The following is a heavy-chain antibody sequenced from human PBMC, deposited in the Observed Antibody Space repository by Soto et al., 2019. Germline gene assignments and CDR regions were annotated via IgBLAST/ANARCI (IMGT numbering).Heavy chain of an antibody. CDR1: GYSFTTYW. CDR2: IYPGDSDT. J-gene: IGHJ3*02. CDR3: ARQIVPRSIAGRGFDM. V-gene: IGHV5-51*01. D-gene: IGHD1-26*01. Sequence: GESLKISCKGSGYSFTTYWIGWVRQMPGKGLEWMGIIYPGDSDTRYSPSSQGQVTISTDKSISTAYLQWSSLKASDTAMYYCARQIVPRSIAGRGFDMWGQGTMVTVSS.